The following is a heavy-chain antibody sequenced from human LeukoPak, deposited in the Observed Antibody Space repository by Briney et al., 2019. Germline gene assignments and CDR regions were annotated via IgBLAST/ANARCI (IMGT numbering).Heavy chain of an antibody. CDR3: AKGTGIVTTNELDP. CDR2: ISGSGDTT. J-gene: IGHJ5*02. CDR1: GFIFSTYA. Sequence: GGSLRLSCAASGFIFSTYAMSWVRQAPGKGLQWVSSISGSGDTTYYTDSVKGRFTVSRDNSKNTLSLQVNSLRGEDTAVYYCAKGTGIVTTNELDPWGQGTLVTVSS. D-gene: IGHD5-12*01. V-gene: IGHV3-23*01.